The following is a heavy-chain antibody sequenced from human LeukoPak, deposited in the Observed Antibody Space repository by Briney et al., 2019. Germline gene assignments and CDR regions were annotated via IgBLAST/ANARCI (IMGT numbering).Heavy chain of an antibody. CDR2: IYYSGST. Sequence: QTLSLTCTVSGGSISSGGYYWSWIRQHPGEGLEWIGYIYYSGSTYYNPSLKSRVTISVDTSKNQFSLKLSSVTAADTAVYYCARDPPGDSSPWGQGTLVTVSS. CDR1: GGSISSGGYY. D-gene: IGHD3-22*01. CDR3: ARDPPGDSSP. J-gene: IGHJ5*02. V-gene: IGHV4-31*03.